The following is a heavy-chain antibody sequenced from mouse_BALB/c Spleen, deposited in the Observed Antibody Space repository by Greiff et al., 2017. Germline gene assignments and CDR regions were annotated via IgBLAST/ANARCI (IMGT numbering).Heavy chain of an antibody. V-gene: IGHV3-6*02. CDR2: ISYDGSN. CDR3: ARFDY. Sequence: ESGPGLVKPSQSLSLTCSVTGYSITSGYYWNWIRQFPGNKLEWMGYISYDGSNNYNPSLKNRISITRDTSKNQFFLKLNSVTTEDTATYYCARFDYGGQGTTLTVSS. J-gene: IGHJ2*01. CDR1: GYSITSGYY.